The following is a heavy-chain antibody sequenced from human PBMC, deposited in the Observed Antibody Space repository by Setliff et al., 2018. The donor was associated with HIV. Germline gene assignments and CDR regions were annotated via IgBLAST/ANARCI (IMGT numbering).Heavy chain of an antibody. CDR1: GYTITSYD. J-gene: IGHJ5*02. CDR3: ARWSCGRATCYDSPYNWFDP. CDR2: ISPYNGHT. V-gene: IGHV1-18*01. D-gene: IGHD2-2*01. Sequence: GASVKVSCKASGYTITSYDINWVRQATGQGLEWMGWISPYNGHTNYAQKLQGRVTMTTDTSTSTTYMELTSLRSDDTAVYYCARWSCGRATCYDSPYNWFDPRGQGTLVTVSS.